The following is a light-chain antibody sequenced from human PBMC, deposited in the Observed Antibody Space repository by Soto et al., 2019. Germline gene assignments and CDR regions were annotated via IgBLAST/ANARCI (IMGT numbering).Light chain of an antibody. J-gene: IGLJ1*01. V-gene: IGLV1-51*02. Sequence: QSVLTQPPSVSGAPGQRVTISCTGSSSNIGAGYDVHWYQQLPGTAPKLLIYENNKRPSGIPDRFSGSKSGTSATLGITGLQTGDEADYYCGTWDSSLSASYVFGTGTKLTVL. CDR3: GTWDSSLSASYV. CDR2: ENN. CDR1: SSNIGAGYD.